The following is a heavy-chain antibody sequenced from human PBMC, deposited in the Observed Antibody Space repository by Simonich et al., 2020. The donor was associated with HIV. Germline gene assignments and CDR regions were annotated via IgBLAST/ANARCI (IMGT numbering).Heavy chain of an antibody. Sequence: QIPLKESGPTLVKPTQTLTLTCTFSGFSLRPSGVAVGGIRQPPGKDLEWLALIYWDDDKRYSPSLKSRLTITKDTSKNQVVLTMTNMDPVDTATYYCAHSPGGGSGSYYNYFDYWGQGTLVTVSS. J-gene: IGHJ4*02. CDR1: GFSLRPSGVA. V-gene: IGHV2-5*02. CDR3: AHSPGGGSGSYYNYFDY. CDR2: IYWDDDK. D-gene: IGHD3-10*01.